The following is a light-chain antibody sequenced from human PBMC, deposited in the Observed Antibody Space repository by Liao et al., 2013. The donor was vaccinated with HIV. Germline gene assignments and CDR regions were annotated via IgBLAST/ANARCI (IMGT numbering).Light chain of an antibody. CDR3: QAWDSSPFV. J-gene: IGLJ1*01. V-gene: IGLV3-1*01. CDR1: KLGDRD. CDR2: QDT. Sequence: SYELTQSPSVSVSPGQTASITCSGDKLGDRDASWYQQKPGQSPVLVIYQDTKRPSGIPERFSGSNSGNTATLTISGTQAMDEADYYCQAWDSSPFVFGTGTKVTVL.